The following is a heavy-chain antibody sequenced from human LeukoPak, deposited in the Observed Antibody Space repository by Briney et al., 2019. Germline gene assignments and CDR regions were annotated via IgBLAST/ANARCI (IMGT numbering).Heavy chain of an antibody. CDR3: ARVVRYYDSSGYFDY. V-gene: IGHV1-2*02. J-gene: IGHJ4*02. CDR2: INPNSGGT. D-gene: IGHD3-22*01. CDR1: GYTFTGYY. Sequence: ASVKVSCKASGYTFTGYYMHWVRQAPGQGREWMGWINPNSGGTNYAQKLQGRVTMTTDTSTSTAYMELRSLRSDDTAVYYCARVVRYYDSSGYFDYWGQGTLVTVSS.